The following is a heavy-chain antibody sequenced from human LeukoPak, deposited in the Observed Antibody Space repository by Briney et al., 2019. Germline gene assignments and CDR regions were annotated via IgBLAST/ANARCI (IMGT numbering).Heavy chain of an antibody. CDR3: AAQYSGYVRLDY. CDR1: GGSFSDYY. Sequence: PSETLSHTCAVYGGSFSDYYWSWIRQPPGKGLEWIGEISHSGSTNYNPSLKSRVTMSVDTSKNQFSLKLTSVTAADTAVYYCAAQYSGYVRLDYWGQGTLVTVSS. J-gene: IGHJ4*02. CDR2: ISHSGST. V-gene: IGHV4-34*01. D-gene: IGHD5-12*01.